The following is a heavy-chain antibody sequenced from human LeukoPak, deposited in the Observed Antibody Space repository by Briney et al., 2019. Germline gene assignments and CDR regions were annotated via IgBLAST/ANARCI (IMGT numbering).Heavy chain of an antibody. CDR2: IPYSGST. Sequence: SETLSLTCTVSGGSMTSTSDKWSWIRPPPGKGLEWIGNIPYSGSTSYNPSLKSRVSISIDTSENQFSLKVTSVTAADTATYYCARHKTGSSWFGPWGQGTLVTVSS. J-gene: IGHJ5*02. CDR1: GGSMTSTSDK. V-gene: IGHV4-39*01. CDR3: ARHKTGSSWFGP. D-gene: IGHD6-13*01.